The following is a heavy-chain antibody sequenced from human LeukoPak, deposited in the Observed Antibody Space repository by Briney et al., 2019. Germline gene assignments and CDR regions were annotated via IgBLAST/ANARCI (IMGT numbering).Heavy chain of an antibody. CDR2: ISYDGSNK. Sequence: PGGSLRLSCAASGFTLRSYAMHWVRQAQGKGLEWVAVISYDGSNKYYADSVKGRFTIATDNAKNTLELQMNRLRIEDTGVYYCGSTYYFDSGSHPFNYWGQGTLITVSS. J-gene: IGHJ4*02. V-gene: IGHV3-30*04. CDR1: GFTLRSYA. D-gene: IGHD3-10*01. CDR3: GSTYYFDSGSHPFNY.